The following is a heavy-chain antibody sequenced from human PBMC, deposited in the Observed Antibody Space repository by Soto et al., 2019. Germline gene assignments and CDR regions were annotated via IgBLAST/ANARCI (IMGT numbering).Heavy chain of an antibody. CDR2: ISYDGSNK. CDR1: GFTFSSYG. D-gene: IGHD3-22*01. CDR3: AKDTYYDSSGYYLALNAFDI. V-gene: IGHV3-30*18. J-gene: IGHJ3*02. Sequence: GGSLRLSCAASGFTFSSYGMHWVRQAPGKGLEWVAVISYDGSNKYYADSVKGRFTISRDNAKNSLYLQMNSLRAEDTALYYCAKDTYYDSSGYYLALNAFDIWGQGTMVT.